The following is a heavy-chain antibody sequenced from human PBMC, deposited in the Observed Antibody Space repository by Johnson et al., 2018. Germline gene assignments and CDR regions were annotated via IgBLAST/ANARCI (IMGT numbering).Heavy chain of an antibody. CDR2: ISYDGRNK. J-gene: IGHJ3*02. V-gene: IGHV3-30-3*01. Sequence: QVQLVESGGGVVQPGRSLRLSCAVPGSTFSSYAMHWVRQAPGKGLEWVAVISYDGRNKYYADSVKGRFTISRDNSKNTLYLQMNSLRAEDTAVYYCAGGVYSYGFLYDAFDIWGQGTMVTVSS. D-gene: IGHD5-18*01. CDR3: AGGVYSYGFLYDAFDI. CDR1: GSTFSSYA.